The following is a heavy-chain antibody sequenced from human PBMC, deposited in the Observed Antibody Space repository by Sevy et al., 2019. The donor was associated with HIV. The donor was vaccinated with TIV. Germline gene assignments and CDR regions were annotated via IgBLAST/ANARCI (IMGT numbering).Heavy chain of an antibody. V-gene: IGHV1-18*04. D-gene: IGHD3-3*01. J-gene: IGHJ4*02. CDR2: INGYNGDT. CDR1: GYTFTSYG. CDR3: ARSIGVEMLDY. Sequence: ASVKVSCKASGYTFTSYGISWVRQAPGQGLEGMGWINGYNGDTHYAQNLQGRVTMSTDTPPSTTYMALRSLRSDDTAVYYCARSIGVEMLDYWGQGTLVTVSS.